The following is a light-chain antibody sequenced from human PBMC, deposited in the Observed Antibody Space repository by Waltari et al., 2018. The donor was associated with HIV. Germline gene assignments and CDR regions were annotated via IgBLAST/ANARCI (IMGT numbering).Light chain of an antibody. CDR1: QSISTY. J-gene: IGKJ3*01. V-gene: IGKV1-39*01. Sequence: DIQMTQSPSSLSASLGDRVIITCRASQSISTYVNWYQQKSGRAPNVLSYAASSWQSGVPSRFGGSGSGTDFTLTINSLQAEDFATYYCQQSYSSLTFGPGTKVDV. CDR2: AAS. CDR3: QQSYSSLT.